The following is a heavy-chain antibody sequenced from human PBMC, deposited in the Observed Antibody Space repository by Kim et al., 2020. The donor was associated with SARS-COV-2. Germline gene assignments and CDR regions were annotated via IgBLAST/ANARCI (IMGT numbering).Heavy chain of an antibody. J-gene: IGHJ6*02. Sequence: DSLKGRFTISRDNAKNSLYLQMNSLRAEDTAVYYCARVHHPSGYYHGVDVWGQGTTVTVSS. CDR3: ARVHHPSGYYHGVDV. D-gene: IGHD3-10*01. V-gene: IGHV3-7*03.